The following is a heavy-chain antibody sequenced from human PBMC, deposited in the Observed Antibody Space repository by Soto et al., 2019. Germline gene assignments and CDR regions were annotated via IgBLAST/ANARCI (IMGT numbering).Heavy chain of an antibody. D-gene: IGHD3-3*01. CDR1: GFTFSSYS. V-gene: IGHV3-48*02. Sequence: GGSLRLSCSASGFTFSSYSMNWVRQAPGKGLEWVSYISSSSSTIYYADSVKGRFTISRDNAKNSLYLQMNSLRDEDTAVYYCAREGITGITIFGVVTAPPDYWGQGTLVTVSS. CDR2: ISSSSSTI. CDR3: AREGITGITIFGVVTAPPDY. J-gene: IGHJ4*02.